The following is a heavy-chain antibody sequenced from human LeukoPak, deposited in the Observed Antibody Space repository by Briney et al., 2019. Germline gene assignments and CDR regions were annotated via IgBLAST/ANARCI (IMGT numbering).Heavy chain of an antibody. Sequence: GESLKISCKGSGDIFSTYCIVWVRQMPGKGLEWMGIICPADSDITYSPSFQGQVTISADKSTSTAYLQWSSLKASDTAMYYCARRAYCGGDCTSAYYDYFAMDVWGQGTTVTVSS. D-gene: IGHD2-21*02. J-gene: IGHJ6*02. CDR1: GDIFSTYC. CDR2: ICPADSDI. CDR3: ARRAYCGGDCTSAYYDYFAMDV. V-gene: IGHV5-51*01.